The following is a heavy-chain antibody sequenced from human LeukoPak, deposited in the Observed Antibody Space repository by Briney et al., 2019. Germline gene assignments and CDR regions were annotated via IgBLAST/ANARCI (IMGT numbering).Heavy chain of an antibody. CDR1: GGSISSSSYS. CDR3: ARGGRLRGYSGYDYDY. V-gene: IGHV4-39*01. CDR2: IYYSGST. Sequence: SETLSLTCTVSGGSISSSSYSWGWIRQPPGKGLEWIGSIYYSGSTYYNPSLKSRVTISVDTSKNQFSLKLSSVTASDTAVYYCARGGRLRGYSGYDYDYWGQGTLVTVSS. J-gene: IGHJ4*02. D-gene: IGHD5-12*01.